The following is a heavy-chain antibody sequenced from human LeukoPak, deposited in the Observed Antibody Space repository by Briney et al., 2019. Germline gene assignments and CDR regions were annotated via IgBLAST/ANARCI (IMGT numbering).Heavy chain of an antibody. V-gene: IGHV3-7*01. CDR1: GFTFSSYW. J-gene: IGHJ4*02. CDR3: ARDLHPTAVAGRVPGY. Sequence: GGSLRLSCAASGFTFSSYWMSWVRQAPGKGLEWVANIKQDGSEKYYVDSVKGRFTISRDNAKNSLYLQMNNLRAEDTAVYYCARDLHPTAVAGRVPGYWGQGTLVTVSS. CDR2: IKQDGSEK. D-gene: IGHD6-19*01.